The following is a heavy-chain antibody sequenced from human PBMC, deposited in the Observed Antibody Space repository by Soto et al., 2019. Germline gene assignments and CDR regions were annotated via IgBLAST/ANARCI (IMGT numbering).Heavy chain of an antibody. V-gene: IGHV3-23*01. J-gene: IGHJ4*02. Sequence: GGSLRLSCVVSRFTFSSYAMSWVRQAPGKGLEWVSAITGGGAGTYYADSVKGRFTISRDNSKNTLYLQMNSLRAEDTAVYYCAKRLSGWYYVDYWGQGTLVTVSS. D-gene: IGHD6-19*01. CDR3: AKRLSGWYYVDY. CDR1: RFTFSSYA. CDR2: ITGGGAGT.